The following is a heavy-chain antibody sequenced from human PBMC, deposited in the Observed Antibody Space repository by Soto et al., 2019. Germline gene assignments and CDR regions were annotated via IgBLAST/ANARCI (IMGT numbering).Heavy chain of an antibody. CDR2: IYYSGST. D-gene: IGHD3-10*01. J-gene: IGHJ4*02. V-gene: IGHV4-31*02. Sequence: SETLCLTCTVSGGSIRSGGYYWSWIRQHPGKGLEWIGYIYYSGSTYYNPSLKSRVTISVDTSKNQFSLKLSSVTAADTAVYYCARGTRLWFGESYYFDYWGQGTLVTVSS. CDR1: GGSIRSGGYY. CDR3: ARGTRLWFGESYYFDY.